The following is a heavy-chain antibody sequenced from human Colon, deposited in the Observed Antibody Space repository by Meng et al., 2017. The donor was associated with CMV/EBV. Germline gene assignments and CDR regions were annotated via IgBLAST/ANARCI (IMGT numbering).Heavy chain of an antibody. CDR1: GFTYSNYW. Sequence: GGSLRLSCAASGFTYSNYWMNCVRHVPGKGLVWVSRINSDGSTTIYAESVKGRFTISRDNAKNTMYLQMNSLRAEDTAMYYCTRGGRWSYDAFDIWGQGTMVTVSS. CDR2: INSDGSTT. J-gene: IGHJ3*02. CDR3: TRGGRWSYDAFDI. V-gene: IGHV3-74*01. D-gene: IGHD1-26*01.